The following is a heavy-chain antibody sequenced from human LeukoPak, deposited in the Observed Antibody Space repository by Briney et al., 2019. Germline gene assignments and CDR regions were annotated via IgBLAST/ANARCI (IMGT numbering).Heavy chain of an antibody. D-gene: IGHD3-16*01. CDR1: GYTFTSYG. V-gene: IGHV1-18*04. CDR2: ISAYNGNT. J-gene: IGHJ4*02. CDR3: ARGGMITFGGVTRHFDY. Sequence: ASVKVSCKASGYTFTSYGISWVRQAPGQGLEWMGWISAYNGNTNYAQKLQGRVTMTTDTSTSTAYMELRSLRSDGTAVYYCARGGMITFGGVTRHFDYWGQGTLVTVSS.